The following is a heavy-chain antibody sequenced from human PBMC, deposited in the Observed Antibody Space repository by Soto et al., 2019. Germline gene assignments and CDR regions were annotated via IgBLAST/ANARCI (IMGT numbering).Heavy chain of an antibody. CDR2: IYYSGST. CDR1: GGSISSSSYY. V-gene: IGHV4-39*01. Sequence: SETLSLTCTVSGGSISSSSYYWGWIRQPPGKGLEWIGSIYYSGSTYYNPSLKSRVTISVDTSKNQFSLKLSSVTAADTAVYYCARAFGFGSNYYYYGMDVWGQGTTVTVSS. J-gene: IGHJ6*02. CDR3: ARAFGFGSNYYYYGMDV. D-gene: IGHD3-10*01.